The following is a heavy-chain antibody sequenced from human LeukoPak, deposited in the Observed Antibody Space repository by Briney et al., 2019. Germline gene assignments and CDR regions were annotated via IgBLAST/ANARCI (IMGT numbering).Heavy chain of an antibody. D-gene: IGHD3-10*01. V-gene: IGHV1-2*02. J-gene: IGHJ5*02. Sequence: ASVKVSCKASGYTFTGYYIHWARQAPGQGLEWMGWINPNSGGTNYAPKFQDRVTMTRDTSISTAYMELSRLRSDDTAVYFCARDGGDTLLRGVTNWFDPWGQGTLVTVSS. CDR3: ARDGGDTLLRGVTNWFDP. CDR1: GYTFTGYY. CDR2: INPNSGGT.